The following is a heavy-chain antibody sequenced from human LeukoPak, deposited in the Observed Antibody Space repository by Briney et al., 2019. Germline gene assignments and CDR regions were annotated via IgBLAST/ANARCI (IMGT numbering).Heavy chain of an antibody. CDR3: ARAKSPLEYSSSWYYFDY. Sequence: PSETLSLTCTVSGGSISSYYWSWIRQPPGKGLEWIGYIYYSGSTNYNPSLKSRVTISVDTSKNQFSLTLTSVTAADTAVYYCARAKSPLEYSSSWYYFDYWGQGTLVTVSS. V-gene: IGHV4-59*01. CDR2: IYYSGST. J-gene: IGHJ4*02. CDR1: GGSISSYY. D-gene: IGHD6-13*01.